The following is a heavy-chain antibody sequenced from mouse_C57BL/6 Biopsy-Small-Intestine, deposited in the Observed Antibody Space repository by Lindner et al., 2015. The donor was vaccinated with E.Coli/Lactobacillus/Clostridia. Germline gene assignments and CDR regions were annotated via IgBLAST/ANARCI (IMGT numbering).Heavy chain of an antibody. V-gene: IGHV1-64*01. CDR3: ARAYCSSTNCYWQIDY. CDR1: GYTFTSYY. J-gene: IGHJ4*01. CDR2: IYPSGGST. Sequence: SVKVSCKASGYTFTSYYMHWVRQAPGQGLEWMGIIYPSGGSTSYAQKFQGRLTMTRDTSTSTVYMELSSLRSEDTAVYYCARAYCSSTNCYWQIDYWGQGTLVTVSS. D-gene: IGHD1-1*01.